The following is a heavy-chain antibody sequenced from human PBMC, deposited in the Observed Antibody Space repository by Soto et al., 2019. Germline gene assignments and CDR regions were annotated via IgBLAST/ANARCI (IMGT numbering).Heavy chain of an antibody. CDR3: SRAPIVAGVTIYEHYFDS. J-gene: IGHJ4*02. D-gene: IGHD2-15*01. Sequence: QVHLVQSGAEVKMPGSSVKVSCKAAGGTFSNSVISWVRQAPGQGFEWMGGNIPIFGRTNYAQKFLGRATIIADESTSTADMELTSLRSEDTAVYYCSRAPIVAGVTIYEHYFDSGGQGTLVTVSS. CDR1: GGTFSNSV. CDR2: NIPIFGRT. V-gene: IGHV1-69*01.